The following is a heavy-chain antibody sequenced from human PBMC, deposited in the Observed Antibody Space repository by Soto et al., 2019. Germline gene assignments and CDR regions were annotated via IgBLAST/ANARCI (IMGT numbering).Heavy chain of an antibody. CDR3: ARLLSGSGSWWFGEPGMGYFDY. V-gene: IGHV4-39*01. CDR2: IYYSGST. CDR1: GGSISSSSYY. Sequence: SETLSLTCTVSGGSISSSSYYWGWIRQPPGKGLEWIGSIYYSGSTYYNPSLKSRVTISVDTSKNQFSLKLSSVTAADTAVYYCARLLSGSGSWWFGEPGMGYFDYWGQGTLVTVSS. D-gene: IGHD3-10*01. J-gene: IGHJ4*02.